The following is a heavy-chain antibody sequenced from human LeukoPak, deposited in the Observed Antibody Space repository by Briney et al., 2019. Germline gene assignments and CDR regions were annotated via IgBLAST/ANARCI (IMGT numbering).Heavy chain of an antibody. Sequence: GASVKVSCKASGYTFTGYYMHWVRQAPGQGLEWMGRINPNSGGTHYPQKFQGRVTMTRDTSITTAYMELRSLRSDDTAVYYCARGNKYAGDYWGQGTLVTVSP. CDR3: ARGNKYAGDY. D-gene: IGHD2-8*01. J-gene: IGHJ4*02. CDR1: GYTFTGYY. CDR2: INPNSGGT. V-gene: IGHV1-2*06.